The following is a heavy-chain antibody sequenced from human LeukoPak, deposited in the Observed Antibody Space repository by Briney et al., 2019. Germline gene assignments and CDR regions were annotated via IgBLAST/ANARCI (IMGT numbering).Heavy chain of an antibody. D-gene: IGHD2-15*01. CDR2: ISSSSSSI. J-gene: IGHJ5*02. CDR1: GFTFSSYI. Sequence: GGSLRLSCAASGFTFSSYIMHWVRQAPGMGLEWISYISSSSSSIYYADSVRGRFTISRDNAKNSLYLQMNSLRAEDTAVYYCARDNVVSVPWFDPWGQGTLVTVSS. V-gene: IGHV3-48*01. CDR3: ARDNVVSVPWFDP.